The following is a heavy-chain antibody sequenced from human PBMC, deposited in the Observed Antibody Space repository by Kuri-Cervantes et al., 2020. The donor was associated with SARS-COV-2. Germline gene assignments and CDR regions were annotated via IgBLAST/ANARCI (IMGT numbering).Heavy chain of an antibody. J-gene: IGHJ6*03. CDR2: IYPGDSDT. CDR1: GYSFTTYW. V-gene: IGHV5-51*01. D-gene: IGHD4-17*01. CDR3: ARRAYGEQVDYYYMDV. Sequence: GESLKISCKGSGYSFTTYWIGWVRQMPGKGLEWMGIIYPGDSDTRYSPSFQGQVTLSADKSISTAFLQWSSLKASDTAIYYCARRAYGEQVDYYYMDVWGKGTTVTVSS.